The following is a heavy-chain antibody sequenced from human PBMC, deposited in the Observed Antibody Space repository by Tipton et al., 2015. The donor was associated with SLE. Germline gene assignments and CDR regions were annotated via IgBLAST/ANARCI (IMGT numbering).Heavy chain of an antibody. CDR3: ARHYPSGDVWDYYGLDV. CDR2: TSSSGTYI. Sequence: SLRLSCAASGFTFTSYTLSWVRQAPGKGLEWVSSTSSSGTYIYAPDSLKGRFTISRDNANNSLYLQIDSLRAEDTALYYCARHYPSGDVWDYYGLDVWGQGTTVTVSS. CDR1: GFTFTSYT. J-gene: IGHJ6*02. V-gene: IGHV3-21*03. D-gene: IGHD3-16*01.